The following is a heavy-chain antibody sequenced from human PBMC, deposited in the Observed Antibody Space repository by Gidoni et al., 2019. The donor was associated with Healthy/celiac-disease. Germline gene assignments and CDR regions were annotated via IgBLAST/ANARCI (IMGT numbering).Heavy chain of an antibody. CDR2: IYYSGST. Sequence: QVQLQESGPGLVTPSQTLSLTCTVSGGSISSGGYYWSWIRQHPGKGLEWIGYIYYSGSTYYNPSLKSRVTISVDTSKNQFSLKLSSVTAADTAVYYCARSPGWGVVVPAASRFDPWGQGTLVTVSS. CDR1: GGSISSGGYY. D-gene: IGHD2-2*01. V-gene: IGHV4-31*03. J-gene: IGHJ5*02. CDR3: ARSPGWGVVVPAASRFDP.